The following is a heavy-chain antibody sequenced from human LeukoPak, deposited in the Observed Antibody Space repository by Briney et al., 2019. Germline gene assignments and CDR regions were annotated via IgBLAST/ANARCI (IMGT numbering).Heavy chain of an antibody. CDR3: AREIPTATTYYYDSSGSRYAFDI. J-gene: IGHJ3*02. CDR2: IWYDGSNK. D-gene: IGHD3-22*01. Sequence: PGGSLRLSCAASGFTFSSYGMHWVRQAPGKGLEWVAVIWYDGSNKYYADSVKGRFTISRDNSKNTLYLQMNSLRAEDTAVYYCAREIPTATTYYYDSSGSRYAFDIWGQGTMVTVSS. V-gene: IGHV3-33*01. CDR1: GFTFSSYG.